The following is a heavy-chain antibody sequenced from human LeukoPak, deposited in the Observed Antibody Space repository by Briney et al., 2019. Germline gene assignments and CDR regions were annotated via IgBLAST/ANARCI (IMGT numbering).Heavy chain of an antibody. Sequence: AASVTVSCKASGYRFTSYGISWVRQAPGQGLEWMGWISAYNGNTNYAQKLQGRVTMTTDTSTSTAYMELRSLRSDDTAVYYCARGGDGDILTGLVFDYWGQGTLVTVSS. CDR2: ISAYNGNT. CDR3: ARGGDGDILTGLVFDY. J-gene: IGHJ4*02. CDR1: GYRFTSYG. V-gene: IGHV1-18*01. D-gene: IGHD3-9*01.